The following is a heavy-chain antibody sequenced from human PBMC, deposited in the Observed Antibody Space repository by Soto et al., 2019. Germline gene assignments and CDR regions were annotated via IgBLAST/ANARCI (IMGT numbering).Heavy chain of an antibody. CDR3: ARNQGTRMTFDY. J-gene: IGHJ4*02. Sequence: GWSLRHSGAAAGFTFSSYSMNWLRQAPGKGLEWVSSISSSSSYIYYADSVKGRFTISRDNAKNSLYLQMNSLRAEDTSVYYCARNQGTRMTFDYWGQGTLVPVSS. CDR1: GFTFSSYS. CDR2: ISSSSSYI. V-gene: IGHV3-21*01.